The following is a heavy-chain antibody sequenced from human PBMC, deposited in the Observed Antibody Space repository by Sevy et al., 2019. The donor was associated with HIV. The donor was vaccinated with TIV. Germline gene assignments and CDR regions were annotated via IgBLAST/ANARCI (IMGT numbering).Heavy chain of an antibody. Sequence: GGSLRLSCAASGFTFSSYGMHWVRQAPGKGLEWVAIIWYDGSNKYYADSVKGRFTISRDNSKNTLYLQMNSLRAEDTAVYYCARAMGWELLYFDYWGQRTLVTVSS. CDR2: IWYDGSNK. CDR3: ARAMGWELLYFDY. J-gene: IGHJ4*02. CDR1: GFTFSSYG. V-gene: IGHV3-33*01. D-gene: IGHD1-26*01.